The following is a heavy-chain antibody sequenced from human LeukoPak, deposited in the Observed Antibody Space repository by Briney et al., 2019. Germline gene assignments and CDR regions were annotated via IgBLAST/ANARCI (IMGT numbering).Heavy chain of an antibody. CDR3: ARRGRGMVRGSTGTYYYYMDV. D-gene: IGHD3-10*01. J-gene: IGHJ6*03. CDR1: GGSISSYY. Sequence: SETLSLTCTVSGGSISSYYWSWIRQPPGKGLEWIGEIDHSGSTNYNPSLKSRVTISVDTSKNQFSLKLSSVTAADTAVYYCARRGRGMVRGSTGTYYYYMDVWGKGTTVTISS. CDR2: IDHSGST. V-gene: IGHV4-34*01.